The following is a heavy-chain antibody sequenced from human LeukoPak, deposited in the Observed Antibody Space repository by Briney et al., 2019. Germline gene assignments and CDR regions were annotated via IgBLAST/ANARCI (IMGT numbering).Heavy chain of an antibody. CDR2: IFHSGTT. CDR3: ARLTPTTLSLYYYYMDV. J-gene: IGHJ6*03. V-gene: IGHV4-34*12. CDR1: GFTFSDYY. D-gene: IGHD2/OR15-2a*01. Sequence: GSLRLSCAASGFTFSDYYMSWIRQPPGKGLEWIGRIFHSGTTDYKTSLKGRVTISVDKSKNQFSLTLTSVTAADTAVYYCARLTPTTLSLYYYYMDVWGKGTTVTVSS.